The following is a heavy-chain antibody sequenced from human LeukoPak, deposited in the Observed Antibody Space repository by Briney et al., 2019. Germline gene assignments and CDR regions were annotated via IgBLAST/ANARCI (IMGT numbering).Heavy chain of an antibody. D-gene: IGHD3-22*01. Sequence: GASVKVSCKASGYTFTSYGINWVRQAPGQGLEWMGWISAYNGNTNYAQKLQGRVTMTTDTSTSTAYMELSRLRSDDTAVYYCARECGYYDSSDPDAFDIWGQGTMVTVSS. CDR1: GYTFTSYG. J-gene: IGHJ3*02. CDR3: ARECGYYDSSDPDAFDI. CDR2: ISAYNGNT. V-gene: IGHV1-18*01.